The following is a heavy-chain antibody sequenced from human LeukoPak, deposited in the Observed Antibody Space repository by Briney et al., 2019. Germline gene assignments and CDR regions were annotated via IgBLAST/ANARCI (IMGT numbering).Heavy chain of an antibody. J-gene: IGHJ3*02. D-gene: IGHD3-9*01. V-gene: IGHV4-59*08. CDR3: ARLPPHYDILTGYFADAFDI. CDR2: IYYSGST. Sequence: SETLSLTCTVSGGSISSYYWSWIRQPPGKGLEWIGYIYYSGSTNYNPSLKSRVTISVDTSKNQFSLKLSSVTAADTAVYYCARLPPHYDILTGYFADAFDIWSQGTMVTVSS. CDR1: GGSISSYY.